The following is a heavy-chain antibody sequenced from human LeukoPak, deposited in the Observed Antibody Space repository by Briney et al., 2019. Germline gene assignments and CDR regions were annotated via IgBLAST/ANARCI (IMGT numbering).Heavy chain of an antibody. J-gene: IGHJ6*02. CDR2: INHSGST. CDR1: GVSFSGYY. V-gene: IGHV4-34*01. D-gene: IGHD6-13*01. CDR3: ARGDLIAAAGYYYYYGMDV. Sequence: SETLSLTCAVYGVSFSGYYWSWIRQPPGKGLEWIGEINHSGSTNYNPSLKSRVTISVDTSKNQFSLKLSSVTAADTAVYYCARGDLIAAAGYYYYYGMDVWGQGTTVTVSS.